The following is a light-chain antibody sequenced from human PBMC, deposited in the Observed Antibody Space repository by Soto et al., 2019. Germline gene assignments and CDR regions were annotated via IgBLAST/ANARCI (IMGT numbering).Light chain of an antibody. CDR2: FVS. Sequence: DVVMTQSPRSLPVTPGQPASISCRSSQSLVASDGNMYLSWFQQRPGQSPRRLIYFVSKRDSGVPDRFRGSGSGTSFTLIISRVEAEDAGVYFCMQGASWPPITFGQGTRLEIK. CDR3: MQGASWPPIT. V-gene: IGKV2-30*01. CDR1: QSLVASDGNMY. J-gene: IGKJ5*01.